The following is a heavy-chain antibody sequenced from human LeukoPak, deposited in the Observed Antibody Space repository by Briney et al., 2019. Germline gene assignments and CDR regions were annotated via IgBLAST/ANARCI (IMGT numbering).Heavy chain of an antibody. J-gene: IGHJ4*02. Sequence: ASVKVSCKASGYTFTGYYMHWVRRAPGQGLEWMGWINPNSGGTNYAQKFQGRVTMTRDTSISTAYMELSRLRSDDTAVYYCARGRVLRYFDWLLFLWGQGTLVTVSS. D-gene: IGHD3-9*01. V-gene: IGHV1-2*02. CDR3: ARGRVLRYFDWLLFL. CDR2: INPNSGGT. CDR1: GYTFTGYY.